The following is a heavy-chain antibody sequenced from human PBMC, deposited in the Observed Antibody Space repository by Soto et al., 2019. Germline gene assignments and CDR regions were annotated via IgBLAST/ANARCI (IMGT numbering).Heavy chain of an antibody. J-gene: IGHJ4*02. CDR2: VYYKGRS. Sequence: SETLSLTCTVSGGSVTNSSYYWGWIHQSPGKGLEWIGSVYYKGRSYSKSSVKSRVTISVDTSKNRFSLSLNSATASDTAVYFCVSQRTTVPTQAYFDYWGPGALVTVSS. CDR3: VSQRTTVPTQAYFDY. D-gene: IGHD4-17*01. V-gene: IGHV4-39*01. CDR1: GGSVTNSSYY.